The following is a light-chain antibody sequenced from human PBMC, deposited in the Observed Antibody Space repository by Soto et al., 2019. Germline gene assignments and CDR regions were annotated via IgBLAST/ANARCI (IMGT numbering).Light chain of an antibody. Sequence: DIKMTQSPSSLSASVGDRVTITCRASQSISSYLNWYQQKPGKAPKLLIYAASSLQSGVPSRFSGSGSGTDFTLTISSLQPEDFATYYCQQSYSTPSTFGHGTKVEIK. CDR3: QQSYSTPST. CDR1: QSISSY. J-gene: IGKJ1*01. V-gene: IGKV1-39*01. CDR2: AAS.